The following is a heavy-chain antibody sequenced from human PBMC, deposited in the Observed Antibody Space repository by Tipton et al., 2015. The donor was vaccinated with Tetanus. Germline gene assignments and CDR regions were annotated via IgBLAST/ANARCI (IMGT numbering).Heavy chain of an antibody. V-gene: IGHV3-33*01. Sequence: QLVQSGGGVVQPGRSLRLSCEVSGFTFSNYAIHWVRQAPGKGLEWVAVIWYDGNNKYYAESVRGRFTISRDNSRNTVFLQMNSLRVEDTAVYYCAREKKEAATDYWGQGTLVSVSS. CDR3: AREKKEAATDY. CDR1: GFTFSNYA. D-gene: IGHD1-26*01. J-gene: IGHJ4*02. CDR2: IWYDGNNK.